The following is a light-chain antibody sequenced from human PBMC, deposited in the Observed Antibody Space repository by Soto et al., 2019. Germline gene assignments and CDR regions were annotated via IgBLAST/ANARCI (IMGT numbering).Light chain of an antibody. V-gene: IGKV1-39*01. CDR2: DAS. J-gene: IGKJ1*01. CDR3: QQSSITPRT. Sequence: DIQVTQSPSSLSASVGDRVTITCRTSQSTGNYLNWYQHKFGKAPKLLIYDASRLQSGVPSRFSGSGSGTDFTLTLSSLQPEDFATYYCQQSSITPRTFGQGTKVDIK. CDR1: QSTGNY.